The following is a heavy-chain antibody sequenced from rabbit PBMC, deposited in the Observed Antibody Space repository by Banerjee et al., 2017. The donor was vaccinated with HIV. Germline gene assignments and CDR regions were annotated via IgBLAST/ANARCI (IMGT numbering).Heavy chain of an antibody. V-gene: IGHV1S45*01. CDR2: IYAGSSGST. Sequence: QEQLVESGGDLVKPGASLTLTCTASGFTISSSYYMCWVRQAPGKGLEWIACIYAGSSGSTYYASWAKGRFTISKTSSTTVTLQMTSLTAADTATYFCARGAAGYAGYGYAIPVFFNLWGPGTLVTVS. J-gene: IGHJ4*01. CDR1: GFTISSSYY. D-gene: IGHD6-1*01. CDR3: ARGAAGYAGYGYAIPVFFNL.